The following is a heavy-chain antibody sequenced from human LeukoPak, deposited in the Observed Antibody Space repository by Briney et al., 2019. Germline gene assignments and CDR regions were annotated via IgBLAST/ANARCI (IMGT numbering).Heavy chain of an antibody. J-gene: IGHJ4*01. Sequence: ASVKASCKASRYTFTGYYIHCVRQAPGQRLEWMGWINPYIVGTNYTQKFQCRVTMTRETSISTAYIALSRLRSEDTAVYDFAREGGINGYFDYWGNGTLVTVSS. CDR1: RYTFTGYY. V-gene: IGHV1-2*02. CDR2: INPYIVGT. CDR3: AREGGINGYFDY. D-gene: IGHD3-16*01.